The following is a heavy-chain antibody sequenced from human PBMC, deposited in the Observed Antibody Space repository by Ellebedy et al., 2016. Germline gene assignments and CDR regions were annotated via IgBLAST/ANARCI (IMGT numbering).Heavy chain of an antibody. CDR1: GFTFSSYG. CDR3: ARGPDGLGGYLYYFDY. V-gene: IGHV3-33*01. J-gene: IGHJ4*02. CDR2: IWYDGSNK. Sequence: GESLKISCAASGFTFSSYGMHWVRQAPGKGLEWVAVIWYDGSNKYYADSVKGRFTISRDNSKNTLYLQMNSLRAEDTAVYYCARGPDGLGGYLYYFDYWGQGTLVTVSS. D-gene: IGHD2-21*02.